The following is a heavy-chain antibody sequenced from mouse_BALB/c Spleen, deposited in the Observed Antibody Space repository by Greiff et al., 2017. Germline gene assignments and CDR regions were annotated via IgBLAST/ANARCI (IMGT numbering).Heavy chain of an antibody. Sequence: EVQLQESGGDLVKPGGSLKLSCAASGFTFSSYGMSWVRQTPDKRLEWVATISSGGSYTYYPDSVKGRFTISRDNAKNTLYLQMSSLKSEDTAMYYCARHPQSMITTLFDYWGQGTTLTVSS. D-gene: IGHD2-4*01. CDR1: GFTFSSYG. J-gene: IGHJ2*01. CDR2: ISSGGSYT. CDR3: ARHPQSMITTLFDY. V-gene: IGHV5-6*01.